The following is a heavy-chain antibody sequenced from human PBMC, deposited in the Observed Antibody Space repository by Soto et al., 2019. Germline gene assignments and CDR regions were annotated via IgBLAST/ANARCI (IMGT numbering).Heavy chain of an antibody. CDR2: ISYDGSNK. CDR1: GFTFSSYG. Sequence: ESGGGVVQPGRSLRLSCAASGFTFSSYGMHWVRQAPGKGLEWVAVISYDGSNKYYADYVKGRFTISRDNSKNTLYLQMNCLRAEDTAVYYCAKDVIGYTPGYWGQGTLVT. J-gene: IGHJ4*02. CDR3: AKDVIGYTPGY. D-gene: IGHD5-18*01. V-gene: IGHV3-30*18.